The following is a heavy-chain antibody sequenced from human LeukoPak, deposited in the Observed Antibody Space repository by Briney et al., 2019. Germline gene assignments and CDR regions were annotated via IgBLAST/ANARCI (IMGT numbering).Heavy chain of an antibody. D-gene: IGHD6-13*01. V-gene: IGHV3-74*03. CDR2: ISPDGSTT. J-gene: IGHJ4*02. CDR1: GFTFSRYW. Sequence: GGSLRLSCAASGFTFSRYWMHWVRQAPGKGLMWVSRISPDGSTTLYADSVKGRFTISRDNAKNTLYLQMNSLGAEDTAVYYCTTVLSSSRYNLCGYWGQGTLVTVSS. CDR3: TTVLSSSRYNLCGY.